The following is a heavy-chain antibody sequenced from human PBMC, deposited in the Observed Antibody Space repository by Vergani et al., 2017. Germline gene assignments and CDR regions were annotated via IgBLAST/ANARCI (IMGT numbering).Heavy chain of an antibody. J-gene: IGHJ4*02. V-gene: IGHV4-34*01. D-gene: IGHD3-3*01. Sequence: QVQLQQWGAGLLKPSETLSLTCAVYGGSFSGYYWSWIRQPPGKGLEWIGEINHSGSTNYNPSLKSRVTISVDTSKNQFSLKLSSVTAADTAVYYCARGDPPPFYDFWSGYYMTGLDYWGQGTLVTVSS. CDR3: ARGDPPPFYDFWSGYYMTGLDY. CDR1: GGSFSGYY. CDR2: INHSGST.